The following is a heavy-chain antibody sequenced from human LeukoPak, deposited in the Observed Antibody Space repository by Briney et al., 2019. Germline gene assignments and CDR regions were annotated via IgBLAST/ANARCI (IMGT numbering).Heavy chain of an antibody. D-gene: IGHD2-2*01. Sequence: PGGSLRLSCAASGFTFSSYGMHWVRQAPGKGLEWVAFIHFDGSTKYSGDSVKGRFTISRDNSKSTLYLQMNSLRPEDTAVYYCAKDQCTRTSCDGYPGYWGQGSLVTVSS. CDR1: GFTFSSYG. CDR3: AKDQCTRTSCDGYPGY. J-gene: IGHJ4*02. V-gene: IGHV3-30*02. CDR2: IHFDGSTK.